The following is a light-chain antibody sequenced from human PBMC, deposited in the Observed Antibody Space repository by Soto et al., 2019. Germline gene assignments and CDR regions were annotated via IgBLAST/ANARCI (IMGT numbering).Light chain of an antibody. CDR3: QQYYSPPLT. CDR2: GAS. Sequence: EIVLTQSPGTLSLFPGERATLSCRASQSISSSYLAWYQQKPGQAPRLLIHGASNRATGIPDRFSGAGSGTDFTLTISRLEPEDFAVYYCQQYYSPPLTFGGGTKVEIK. CDR1: QSISSSY. V-gene: IGKV3-20*01. J-gene: IGKJ4*01.